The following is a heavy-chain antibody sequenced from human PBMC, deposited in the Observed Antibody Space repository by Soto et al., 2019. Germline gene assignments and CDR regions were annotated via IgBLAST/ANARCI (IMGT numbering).Heavy chain of an antibody. D-gene: IGHD2-21*02. CDR3: AREGGDEWIDYYYYGMDV. J-gene: IGHJ6*02. CDR1: GSDLGTFV. CDR2: IWHDASHE. Sequence: QVQLVESGGGVVQPGPSLPLSFPASGSDLGTFVFHWARQPQAKGLGCVAVIWHDASHEYYGDSVQGRFTISRDNSKHLLYLQMNSLRAEDTAVYYCAREGGDEWIDYYYYGMDVWGHGTTVTVSS. V-gene: IGHV3-33*01.